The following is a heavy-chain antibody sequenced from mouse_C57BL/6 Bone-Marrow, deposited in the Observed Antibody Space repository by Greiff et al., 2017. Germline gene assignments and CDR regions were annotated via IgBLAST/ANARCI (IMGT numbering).Heavy chain of an antibody. V-gene: IGHV1-81*01. D-gene: IGHD4-1*01. Sequence: VKLVESGAELARPGASVKLSCKASGYTFTSYGISWVKQRTGQGLEWIGEIYPRSGNTYYNEKFKGKATLTADKSSSTAYMELRSLTSEDSAVYFCAREGALTPWFAYWGQGTLVTVSA. CDR1: GYTFTSYG. CDR2: IYPRSGNT. CDR3: AREGALTPWFAY. J-gene: IGHJ3*01.